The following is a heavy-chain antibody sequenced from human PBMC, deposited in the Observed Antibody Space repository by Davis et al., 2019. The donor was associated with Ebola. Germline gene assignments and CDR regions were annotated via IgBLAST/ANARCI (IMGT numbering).Heavy chain of an antibody. D-gene: IGHD5-12*01. J-gene: IGHJ6*02. CDR1: GGSISSGGYY. V-gene: IGHV4-31*03. Sequence: SETLSLTCTVSGGSISSGGYYWSWIRQHPGKGLEWIGYIYYSGSTYYNPSLKSRVTISVDTSKNQFSLKLSSVTAADTAVYYCARLDIVATITGYYYYGMDVWGQGTTVTVSS. CDR2: IYYSGST. CDR3: ARLDIVATITGYYYYGMDV.